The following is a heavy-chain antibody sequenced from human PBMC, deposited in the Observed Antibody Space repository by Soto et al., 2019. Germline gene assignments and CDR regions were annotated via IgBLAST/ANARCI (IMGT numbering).Heavy chain of an antibody. CDR2: INHSGST. V-gene: IGHV4-34*01. CDR1: GSY. Sequence: GSYCSCILQKTGKGLEWIGEINHSGSTNYNPSLKSRVTISVDTSKNQFSLKLSSVTAADTAVYYCARGDFWSGWSDYYYYMDVWGKGTTVTVSS. J-gene: IGHJ6*03. CDR3: ARGDFWSGWSDYYYYMDV. D-gene: IGHD3-3*01.